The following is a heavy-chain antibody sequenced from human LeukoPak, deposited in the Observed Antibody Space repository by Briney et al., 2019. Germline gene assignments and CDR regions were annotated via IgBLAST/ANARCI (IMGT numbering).Heavy chain of an antibody. D-gene: IGHD3-22*01. Sequence: ASVKVSCKTSGYTFTRYDISWVRQAPGQGLEWMGWISAYNGNTNYAQKLQGRVTMTTDTSTSTAYMELRSLRSDDTAVYYCARGGDYYDSSGYHNYWGQGTLVTVSS. CDR2: ISAYNGNT. CDR1: GYTFTRYD. J-gene: IGHJ4*02. V-gene: IGHV1-18*01. CDR3: ARGGDYYDSSGYHNY.